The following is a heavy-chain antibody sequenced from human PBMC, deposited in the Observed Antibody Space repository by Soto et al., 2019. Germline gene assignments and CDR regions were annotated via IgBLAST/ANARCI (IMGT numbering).Heavy chain of an antibody. V-gene: IGHV4-31*03. CDR3: ARVLRRSSWGDDY. CDR1: GGSISSGGYY. Sequence: QVQLQESGPGLVKLSQTLSLTCTVSGGSISSGGYYWSWIRQHPRKGLEWIGYIYYSGSTYYNQFLTSRVTSQVDTHKNQFSLKLSSVTAADTAVYCCARVLRRSSWGDDYRGQGTLVTVSS. D-gene: IGHD3-16*01. CDR2: IYYSGST. J-gene: IGHJ4*02.